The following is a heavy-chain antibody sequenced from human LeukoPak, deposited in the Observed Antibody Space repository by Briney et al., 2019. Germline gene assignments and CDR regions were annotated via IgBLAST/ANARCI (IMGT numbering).Heavy chain of an antibody. V-gene: IGHV1-69*13. D-gene: IGHD1-26*01. Sequence: GASVKVSCKASGYTFTSYYMHWVRQAPGQGLEWMGGIIPIFGTANYAQKFQGRVTITADESTSTAYMELSSLRSEDTAVYYCAREYKVGATFDYWGQGTLVTVSS. CDR1: GYTFTSYY. J-gene: IGHJ4*02. CDR2: IIPIFGTA. CDR3: AREYKVGATFDY.